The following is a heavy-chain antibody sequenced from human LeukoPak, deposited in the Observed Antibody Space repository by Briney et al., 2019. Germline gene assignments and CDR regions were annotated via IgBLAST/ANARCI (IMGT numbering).Heavy chain of an antibody. CDR3: ARTYCGGDCYYSYFDY. CDR2: IYPGDSDT. V-gene: IGHV5-51*01. CDR1: AYSFTTYW. Sequence: GESLKISCKGSAYSFTTYWIGWVRQMPGKGLEWMGLIYPGDSDTRYSPSFQGQVNMSADESISTAYLQWSSLKASDTAMYYCARTYCGGDCYYSYFDYWGQGTLVTVSS. J-gene: IGHJ4*02. D-gene: IGHD2-21*02.